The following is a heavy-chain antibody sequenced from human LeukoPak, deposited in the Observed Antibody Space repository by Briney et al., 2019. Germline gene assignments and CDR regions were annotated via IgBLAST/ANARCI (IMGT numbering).Heavy chain of an antibody. CDR3: AKGGRVGATDLDY. CDR1: GFTFSRYW. D-gene: IGHD1-26*01. V-gene: IGHV3-7*01. CDR2: LNEDGSEK. J-gene: IGHJ4*02. Sequence: GGSLRLSCAASGFTFSRYWMNWVRQAPGKGLEWVANLNEDGSEKYYVDSVKVRFTISRDNARNLLYLQMNSLRAEDTAVYYCAKGGRVGATDLDYWGQGTLVTVSS.